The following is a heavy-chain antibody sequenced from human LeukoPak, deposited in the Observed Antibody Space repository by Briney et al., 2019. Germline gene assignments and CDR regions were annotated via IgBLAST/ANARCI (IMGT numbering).Heavy chain of an antibody. CDR1: GYSISRGYY. J-gene: IGHJ4*02. V-gene: IGHV4-38-2*01. Sequence: SETLSLTCAVSGYSISRGYYWGWIRQPPGKGLEWIGSIYHSGNTYYNPSLKSRVIISLDTSKNQFSLKLNSVTAADTAVYYCARVPHDDNPLRLYYLDYWGQGTLVTVSS. CDR3: ARVPHDDNPLRLYYLDY. CDR2: IYHSGNT. D-gene: IGHD1-14*01.